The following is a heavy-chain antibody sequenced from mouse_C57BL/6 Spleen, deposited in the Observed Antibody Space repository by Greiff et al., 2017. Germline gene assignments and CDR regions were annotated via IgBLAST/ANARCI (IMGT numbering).Heavy chain of an antibody. CDR1: GYTFTSYW. CDR3: ARLHGGGYYFDY. Sequence: QVQLQQPGAELVRPGSSVKLSCKASGYTFTSYWMDWVKQRPGQGLEWIGNIYPSDSETHYNQKFKDKATLTVDKSSSTAYMQLSSLTSEDSAVYYCARLHGGGYYFDYWGQGTTLTVSS. J-gene: IGHJ2*01. V-gene: IGHV1-61*01. CDR2: IYPSDSET.